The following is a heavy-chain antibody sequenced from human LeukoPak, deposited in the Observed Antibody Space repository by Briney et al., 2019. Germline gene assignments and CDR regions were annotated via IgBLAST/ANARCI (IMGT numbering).Heavy chain of an antibody. J-gene: IGHJ4*02. V-gene: IGHV1-2*02. CDR1: GYTFTGYY. CDR2: INPNSGGT. CDR3: ARDSALHIGGSYYDY. D-gene: IGHD1-26*01. Sequence: ASVKVSCKASGYTFTGYYMHWVRQAPGQGLEWMGWINPNSGGTNYAQKFQGRVTMTRDTSISTAYMELSRLRSDDTAVYYCARDSALHIGGSYYDYWGQGTLVIVSS.